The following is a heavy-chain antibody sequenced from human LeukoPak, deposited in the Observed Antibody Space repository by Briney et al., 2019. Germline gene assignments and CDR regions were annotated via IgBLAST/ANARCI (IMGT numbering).Heavy chain of an antibody. CDR2: INYSGSA. V-gene: IGHV4-59*01. CDR3: ARVYRDDFWSGYSTHFDY. CDR1: GGSISNYY. D-gene: IGHD3-3*01. Sequence: PSETLSLTCTVSGGSISNYYWSWIRQPPGKGLEWIGCINYSGSANSNPSLKSRVTISVDTSKNQFSLKLTSVTAADTAVYYCARVYRDDFWSGYSTHFDYWGQGTLVTVSS. J-gene: IGHJ4*02.